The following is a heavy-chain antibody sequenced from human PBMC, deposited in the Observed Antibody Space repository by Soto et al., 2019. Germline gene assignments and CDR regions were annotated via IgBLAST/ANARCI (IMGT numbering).Heavy chain of an antibody. Sequence: SETLSLTCTVSGGSISSSSYYWGWIRQPPGKGLEWIGSIYYSGSTYYNPSLKSRVTISVDTSKNQFSLKLSSVTAADTAVYYCARGHGFGSGYGGYYYYMDVWGKGTTVTVSS. CDR2: IYYSGST. CDR1: GGSISSSSYY. V-gene: IGHV4-39*01. D-gene: IGHD3-22*01. J-gene: IGHJ6*03. CDR3: ARGHGFGSGYGGYYYYMDV.